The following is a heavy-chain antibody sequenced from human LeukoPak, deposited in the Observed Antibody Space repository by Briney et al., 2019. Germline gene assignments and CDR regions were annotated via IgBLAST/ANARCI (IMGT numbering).Heavy chain of an antibody. J-gene: IGHJ4*02. D-gene: IGHD3-22*01. CDR2: FDAEDGET. CDR1: GYTLTEIS. V-gene: IGHV1-24*01. CDR3: AREPHYYDSSGSADY. Sequence: ASVKVSCKVSGYTLTEISMHWVRQAPGKGLEWMGGFDAEDGETIYAQKFQGRVTMTEDTSTDTAYMELSRLRSDDTAVYYCAREPHYYDSSGSADYWGQGTLVTVSS.